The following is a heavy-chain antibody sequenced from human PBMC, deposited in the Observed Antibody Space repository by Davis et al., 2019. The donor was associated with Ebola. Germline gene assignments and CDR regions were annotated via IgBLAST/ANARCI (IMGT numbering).Heavy chain of an antibody. D-gene: IGHD3-10*02. Sequence: SVNVSRMASGYTFSNYGFTWVRQAPGQGLEWMGRINPNSGGTNYAQKFQGRVTMTTDTSTSTAYMELRSLRSDDTAVYYCARCSPPGWFDPWGQGTLVTVSS. V-gene: IGHV1-18*04. CDR1: GYTFSNYG. CDR3: ARCSPPGWFDP. CDR2: INPNSGGT. J-gene: IGHJ5*02.